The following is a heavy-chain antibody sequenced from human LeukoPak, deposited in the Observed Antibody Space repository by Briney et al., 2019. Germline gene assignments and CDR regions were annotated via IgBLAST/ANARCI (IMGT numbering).Heavy chain of an antibody. V-gene: IGHV4-30-2*05. CDR2: IYYSGST. Sequence: SETLSLTCAVSGGSISSGGYSWSWIRQPPGKGLEWIGYIYYSGSTFYNPSPKSRVTISVDTSKNQFSLRLSSVTAADTAVYFCARGPNDFNNPTSYYFTYWGQGTLVTVSS. J-gene: IGHJ4*02. CDR3: ARGPNDFNNPTSYYFTY. D-gene: IGHD1-1*01. CDR1: GGSISSGGYS.